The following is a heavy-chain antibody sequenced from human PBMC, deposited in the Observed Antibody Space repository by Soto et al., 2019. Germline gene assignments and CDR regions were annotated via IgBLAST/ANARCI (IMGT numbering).Heavy chain of an antibody. CDR3: ARVLRYSYGSWYYGMDV. CDR1: GFTFSSYW. Sequence: GGSLRLSCAASGFTFSSYWMHWVRQVPGKGLAWVSRINSDGSSTNYADSVKGRFTISRDNAKNTLFLQMNSLRAEDTALYYCARVLRYSYGSWYYGMDVWGQGTTVTVSS. D-gene: IGHD5-18*01. J-gene: IGHJ6*02. CDR2: INSDGSST. V-gene: IGHV3-74*01.